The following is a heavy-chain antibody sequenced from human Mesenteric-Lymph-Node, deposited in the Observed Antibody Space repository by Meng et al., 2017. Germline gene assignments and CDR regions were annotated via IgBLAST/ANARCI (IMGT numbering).Heavy chain of an antibody. CDR2: INHSGST. Sequence: SETLSLTCAVYGGSFSGYYWSWIRQPPGKGLEWIGEINHSGSTNYNPSLKSRVTISVDTSKNQFSLKLSSVTAADTAVYYCARRMTTPKDYAFDIWGQGTMVTVSS. J-gene: IGHJ3*02. V-gene: IGHV4-34*01. CDR3: ARRMTTPKDYAFDI. CDR1: GGSFSGYY. D-gene: IGHD4-17*01.